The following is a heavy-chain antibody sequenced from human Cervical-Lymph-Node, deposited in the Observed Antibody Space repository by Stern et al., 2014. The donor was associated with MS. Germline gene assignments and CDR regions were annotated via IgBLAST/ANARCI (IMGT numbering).Heavy chain of an antibody. CDR3: ARPSSEQWLVLDY. CDR2: INADNGNT. J-gene: IGHJ4*02. D-gene: IGHD6-19*01. CDR1: GYTFTSYG. V-gene: IGHV1-18*01. Sequence: VQLVESGAEVKKPGASVKVSCKASGYTFTSYGISWVRQAPGQGLEWMGWINADNGNTNYAQKLQGRGTMTTDTSKSTAYMELRSLRSDDTAVYYCARPSSEQWLVLDYWGQGTRVTVSS.